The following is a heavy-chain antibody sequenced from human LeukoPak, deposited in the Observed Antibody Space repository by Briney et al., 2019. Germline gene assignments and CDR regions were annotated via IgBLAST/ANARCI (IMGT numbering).Heavy chain of an antibody. D-gene: IGHD5-12*01. CDR2: IWYDGSNK. CDR1: GFTFSDYS. CDR3: ARDGVAAIDY. V-gene: IGHV3-33*08. Sequence: GGSLRLSCAASGFTFSDYSMNWVRQAPRKGLEWVAVIWYDGSNKYYADSVKGRFTISRDNSKNRLYLQMNSLRAEATAVYYCARDGVAAIDYWGQGTLVAVSS. J-gene: IGHJ4*02.